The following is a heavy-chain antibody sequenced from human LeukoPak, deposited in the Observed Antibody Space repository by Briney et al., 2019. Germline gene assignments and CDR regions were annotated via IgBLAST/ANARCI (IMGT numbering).Heavy chain of an antibody. CDR1: GYSLSNYW. CDR3: ARGGDYYASSSYYGDYFDY. V-gene: IGHV5-51*01. D-gene: IGHD3-22*01. CDR2: IYPGDSES. J-gene: IGHJ4*02. Sequence: GESLKISCKGSGYSLSNYWIGWVCQMPGKGLEWMGIIYPGDSESRYRPSFQGQVTISADKSINTAYLQWNSLKASDTAMYYCARGGDYYASSSYYGDYFDYWGQGTLVTVSS.